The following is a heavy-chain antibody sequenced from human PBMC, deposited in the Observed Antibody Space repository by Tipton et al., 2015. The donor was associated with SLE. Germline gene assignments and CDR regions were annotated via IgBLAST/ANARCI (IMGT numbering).Heavy chain of an antibody. CDR1: GGTFSSYA. Sequence: QLVQSGAEVKKPGSSVKVSCKASGGTFSSYAISWVRQAPGQGLEWMGGIIPIFGTANYAQKFQGRVTITADESTSTAYMELSSLRSEDTAVYYCARGDILTGYHLGYGMDVWGQGTTVTVSS. J-gene: IGHJ6*02. CDR3: ARGDILTGYHLGYGMDV. V-gene: IGHV1-69*01. CDR2: IIPIFGTA. D-gene: IGHD3-9*01.